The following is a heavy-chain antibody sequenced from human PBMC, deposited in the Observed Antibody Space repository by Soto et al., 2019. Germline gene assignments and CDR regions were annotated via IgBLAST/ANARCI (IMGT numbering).Heavy chain of an antibody. CDR2: INHSGST. V-gene: IGHV4-34*01. CDR3: ARVGMAVYYYYGMDV. Sequence: SETLSLTCAVYGGSFSGYYWSWIRQPPGKGLEWIGEINHSGSTNYNPSLKSRVTISVDTSKNQFSLKLSSVTAADTAVYYCARVGMAVYYYYGMDVWGQGTTVTVFS. J-gene: IGHJ6*02. CDR1: GGSFSGYY. D-gene: IGHD1-20*01.